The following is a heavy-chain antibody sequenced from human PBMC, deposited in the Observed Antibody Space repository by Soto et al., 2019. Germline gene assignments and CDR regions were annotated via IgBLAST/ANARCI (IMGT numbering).Heavy chain of an antibody. CDR1: GGSISSYY. CDR2: IYYSGST. J-gene: IGHJ6*03. Sequence: SETLSLTCTVSGGSISSYYWSWIRQPPGKGLEWIGYIYYSGSTNYNPSLKSRVTISVDTSKNQFSLKLSSVTAADTAVYYCARDRGIPRYYYYYMDVWGKGTTVTVSS. CDR3: ARDRGIPRYYYYYMDV. V-gene: IGHV4-59*01. D-gene: IGHD3-10*01.